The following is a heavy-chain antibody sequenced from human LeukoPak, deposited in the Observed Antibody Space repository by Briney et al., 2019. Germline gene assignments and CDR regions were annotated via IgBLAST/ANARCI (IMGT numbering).Heavy chain of an antibody. V-gene: IGHV4-38-2*02. CDR1: GFSISSGYY. Sequence: PSETLSLTCAVSGFSISSGYYWGWIRQPPGKGLEGIGSIYHSGSTYYNPSLKSRVTISVDKSKNQFSLKLSSVTAADTAVYYCARERDWNDYSSDYWGQGTLVTVSS. CDR2: IYHSGST. J-gene: IGHJ4*02. CDR3: ARERDWNDYSSDY. D-gene: IGHD1-1*01.